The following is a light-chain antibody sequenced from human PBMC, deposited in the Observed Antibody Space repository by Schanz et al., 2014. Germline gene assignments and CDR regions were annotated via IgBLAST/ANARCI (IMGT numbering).Light chain of an antibody. CDR1: SSNIGSNT. J-gene: IGLJ2*01. V-gene: IGLV1-44*01. CDR3: QSYDSSLSGSV. Sequence: QSVLTQPPSASGTPGQRVTISCSGSSSNIGSNTVNWYQHLPGAAPKLLIYSNNQRPSGVPDRFSGSKSGTSASLAITGLQAEDEADYYCQSYDSSLSGSVFGGGTKLTVL. CDR2: SNN.